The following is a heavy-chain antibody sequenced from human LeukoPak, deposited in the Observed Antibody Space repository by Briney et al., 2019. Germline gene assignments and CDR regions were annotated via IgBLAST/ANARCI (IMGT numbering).Heavy chain of an antibody. CDR3: ARLNSGSYLGGYYFDY. CDR2: IYSGGST. CDR1: GFTVSSNY. J-gene: IGHJ4*02. V-gene: IGHV3-53*01. Sequence: PGGSLRLSCAASGFTVSSNYMSWVRQAPGQGLEWVSVIYSGGSTYYADSVMGRFTISRDNSKNTLYLQMNSLRAEDTAVYYCARLNSGSYLGGYYFDYWGQGTLVTVSS. D-gene: IGHD1-26*01.